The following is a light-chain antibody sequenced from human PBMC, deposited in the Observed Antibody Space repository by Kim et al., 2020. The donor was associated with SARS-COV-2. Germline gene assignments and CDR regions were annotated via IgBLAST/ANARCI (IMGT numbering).Light chain of an antibody. J-gene: IGLJ2*01. V-gene: IGLV7-46*01. CDR2: DIT. CDR1: TGAVTSGHF. CDR3: LLYYSGVRV. Sequence: PGVTVPLTCGSSTGAVTSGHFPYWFQHKPGQAPSTLIYDITQRHSWTPARFSGSLLGDKAALTLSGAQPEDEADFYCLLYYSGVRVFGGGTQLTVL.